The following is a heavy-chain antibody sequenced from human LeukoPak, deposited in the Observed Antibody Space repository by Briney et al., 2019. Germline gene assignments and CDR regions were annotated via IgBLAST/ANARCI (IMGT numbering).Heavy chain of an antibody. Sequence: GGSLRLSCAASGFTFGDYPMHWVRQAPGKGLEWVSGISWNSGSIGYAASVKGRFTISRDNAKNSLYLQMNSLRAEDTAFYYCVKDLDDSSGYLIDHWGQGTLVTVSS. CDR2: ISWNSGSI. J-gene: IGHJ4*02. CDR3: VKDLDDSSGYLIDH. V-gene: IGHV3-9*01. CDR1: GFTFGDYP. D-gene: IGHD3-22*01.